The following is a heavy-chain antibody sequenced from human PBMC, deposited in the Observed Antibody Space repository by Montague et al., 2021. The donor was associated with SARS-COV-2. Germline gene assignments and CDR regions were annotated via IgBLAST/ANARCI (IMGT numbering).Heavy chain of an antibody. Sequence: SLSLSCAASGFTFSSFWMTWVRQAPGKGLEWVANINQDESAKNYADSVKGRFTISRDNAKNSLYLQMNSLRAEDTALYYCARVYIRGSSPTSGMDVWGQGTTVTGSS. J-gene: IGHJ6*02. CDR1: GFTFSSFW. CDR2: INQDESAK. CDR3: ARVYIRGSSPTSGMDV. D-gene: IGHD6-13*01. V-gene: IGHV3-7*01.